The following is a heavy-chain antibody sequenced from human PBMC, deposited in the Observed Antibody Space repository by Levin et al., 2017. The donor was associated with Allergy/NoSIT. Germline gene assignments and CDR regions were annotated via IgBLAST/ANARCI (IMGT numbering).Heavy chain of an antibody. CDR3: ARDMETFDFWSASDN. CDR2: IGSSSAYI. J-gene: IGHJ4*02. Sequence: GGSLRLSCAASGFTFSNYAMNWVRQAPGKGLEWVSSIGSSSAYIYYADSVKGRFTISRDNAKNSVYLQLNSLRDEDTGLYYCARDMETFDFWSASDNWGQGILVTVSS. CDR1: GFTFSNYA. V-gene: IGHV3-21*01. D-gene: IGHD3-3*01.